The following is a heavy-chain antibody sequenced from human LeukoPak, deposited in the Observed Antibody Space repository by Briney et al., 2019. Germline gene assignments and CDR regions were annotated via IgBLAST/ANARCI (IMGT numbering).Heavy chain of an antibody. D-gene: IGHD4-17*01. J-gene: IGHJ5*02. Sequence: SETLSLTCTVSGGSISDYYWSWIRQPAGKGLEWIGRIYSSGSTNYNPSLKSRVTMSVDTSKNQFSRKLSSVTAADTAVYYCARAERPDYGDYNWFDPWGQGTLVTVSS. V-gene: IGHV4-4*07. CDR2: IYSSGST. CDR1: GGSISDYY. CDR3: ARAERPDYGDYNWFDP.